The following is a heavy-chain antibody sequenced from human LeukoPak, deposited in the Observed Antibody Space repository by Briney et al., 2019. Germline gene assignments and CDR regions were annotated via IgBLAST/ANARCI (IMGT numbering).Heavy chain of an antibody. V-gene: IGHV3-30*02. CDR1: GFTFSSYG. Sequence: GGSLRLSCAASGFTFSSYGMHWVRQAPGKGLEWVAFIRYDGSNKYYADSVKGRFTISRDNSKNTLYLQMNSLRAEDTAVYYCAKDLAYWGSNYYYYGMDVWGPGNTVTVSS. CDR2: IRYDGSNK. CDR3: AKDLAYWGSNYYYYGMDV. D-gene: IGHD7-27*01. J-gene: IGHJ6*02.